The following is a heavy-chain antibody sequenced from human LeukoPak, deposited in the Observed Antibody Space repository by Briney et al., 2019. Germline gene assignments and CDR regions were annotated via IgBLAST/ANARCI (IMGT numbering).Heavy chain of an antibody. CDR1: GFTFSSYA. CDR2: ISGSGGST. J-gene: IGHJ4*02. CDR3: AKDRMVRGVMMLVDYYFDY. D-gene: IGHD3-10*01. Sequence: GGSLRLSCAASGFTFSSYAMSWVRQAPGKGLEWVSAISGSGGSTYYADSVKGRFTISRDNSKNTLYLQMNSLRAEDTAVYYCAKDRMVRGVMMLVDYYFDYWGQGTLVTVS. V-gene: IGHV3-23*01.